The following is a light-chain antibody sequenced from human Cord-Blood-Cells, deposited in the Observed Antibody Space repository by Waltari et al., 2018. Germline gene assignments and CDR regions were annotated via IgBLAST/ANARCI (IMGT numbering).Light chain of an antibody. V-gene: IGKV4-1*01. CDR2: WAS. CDR1: QSVLYSSNNKNY. Sequence: DIVMTKSPDSLAVYLGERATINCKSSQSVLYSSNNKNYLAWYQQKPGQPPKLLIYWASTRESGVPDRFSGSGSGTDFTLTISSLQAEDVAVYYCQQYYSTPMYTFGQGTKLEIK. J-gene: IGKJ2*01. CDR3: QQYYSTPMYT.